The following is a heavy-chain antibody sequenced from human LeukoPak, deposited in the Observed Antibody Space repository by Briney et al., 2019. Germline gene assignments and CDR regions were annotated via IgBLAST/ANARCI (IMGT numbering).Heavy chain of an antibody. D-gene: IGHD3-10*01. Sequence: SETLSLTCAVYGGSFSGYYWSWIRQPPGKGLEWIGEINHSGSTNYNPSLKSRVTISVDTSKNQSSLKLSSVTAADTAVYYCARVSPGSYYYYYYYYMDVWGKGTTVTVSS. J-gene: IGHJ6*03. V-gene: IGHV4-34*01. CDR3: ARVSPGSYYYYYYYYMDV. CDR1: GGSFSGYY. CDR2: INHSGST.